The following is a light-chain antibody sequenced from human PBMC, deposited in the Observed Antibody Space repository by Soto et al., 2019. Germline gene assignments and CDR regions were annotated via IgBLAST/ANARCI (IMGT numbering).Light chain of an antibody. CDR1: SSAVGSYNY. V-gene: IGLV2-14*01. CDR2: EVS. Sequence: QSVLTQPASVSGSPGQSITISCTRTSSAVGSYNYVSWYQQHPGKAPKLMIYEVSDRPPGVSDRFSGSKSGITASLTISGLQTEDEADYYCISYTDRQSYLFGTGTKVTVL. J-gene: IGLJ1*01. CDR3: ISYTDRQSYL.